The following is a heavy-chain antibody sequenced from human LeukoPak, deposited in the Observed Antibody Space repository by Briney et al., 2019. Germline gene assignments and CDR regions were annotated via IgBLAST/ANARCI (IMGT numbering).Heavy chain of an antibody. V-gene: IGHV4-39*07. CDR3: ARLSYSSGWLGNAFDI. D-gene: IGHD6-19*01. CDR1: GGSISSSSYY. Sequence: SETLSLTCTVSGGSISSSSYYWGWIRQPPGKGLEWIGSIYYSGSTYYNPSLKSRVTISVDTSKNQFSLKLSSVTAADTAVYYCARLSYSSGWLGNAFDIWGQGTMVTVSS. J-gene: IGHJ3*02. CDR2: IYYSGST.